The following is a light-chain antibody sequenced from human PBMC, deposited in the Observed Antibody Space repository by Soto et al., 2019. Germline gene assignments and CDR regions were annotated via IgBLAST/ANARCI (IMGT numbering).Light chain of an antibody. CDR3: QAYDNSLSGYV. CDR1: SSNVGAGYD. Sequence: QAVVTQPPSVSGAPGQRVTISCTGSSSNVGAGYDVHWYQHLPGTGPKLLIYANNNRPAGVPDRFSGSKSGTSASLAITGLQAEDEADYYCQAYDNSLSGYVFGTGTKLTVL. CDR2: ANN. V-gene: IGLV1-40*01. J-gene: IGLJ1*01.